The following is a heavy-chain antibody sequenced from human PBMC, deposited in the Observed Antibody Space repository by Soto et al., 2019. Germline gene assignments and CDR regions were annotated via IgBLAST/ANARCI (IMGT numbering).Heavy chain of an antibody. J-gene: IGHJ6*02. CDR2: IHHSETT. V-gene: IGHV4-4*02. CDR3: ARTSYYDSTGYYNLDV. CDR1: GATITSNNW. Sequence: SETLSLTCAVSGATITSNNWWAWLRRSPGKGLEWIGEIHHSETTNYNPSLNSRVSISVDKSKNQFSLKLNSVNAADTADYYCARTSYYDSTGYYNLDVWGPGTTVTVSS. D-gene: IGHD3-22*01.